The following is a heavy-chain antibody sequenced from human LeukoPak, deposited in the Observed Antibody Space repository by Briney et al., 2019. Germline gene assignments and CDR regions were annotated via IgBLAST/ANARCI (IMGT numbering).Heavy chain of an antibody. V-gene: IGHV4-61*02. CDR1: GGSISSGSYY. D-gene: IGHD1-26*01. Sequence: SETLSLTCTVSGGSISSGSYYWRWIRQPAGKGLEWIGRIYTSGSTNYNPSLKSRVTISVDTSKNQFSLKLSSVTAADTAVYYCARASLWELPTFDYWGQGTLVTVSS. CDR2: IYTSGST. J-gene: IGHJ4*02. CDR3: ARASLWELPTFDY.